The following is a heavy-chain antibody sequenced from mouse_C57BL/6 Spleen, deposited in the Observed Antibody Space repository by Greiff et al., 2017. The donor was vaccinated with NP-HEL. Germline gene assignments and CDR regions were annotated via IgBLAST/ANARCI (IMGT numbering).Heavy chain of an antibody. CDR1: GFTFSDYY. CDR3: ARDGRNYAMDD. Sequence: EVQLMESEGGLVQPGSSMKLSCTASGFTFSDYYMAWVRQVPEKGLEWVANINYDGSSTYYLDSLKSRFIISRDNAKNILYLQMSSLNSEDTATCDCARDGRNYAMDDWGQGTSVTVSS. J-gene: IGHJ4*01. V-gene: IGHV5-16*01. CDR2: INYDGSST.